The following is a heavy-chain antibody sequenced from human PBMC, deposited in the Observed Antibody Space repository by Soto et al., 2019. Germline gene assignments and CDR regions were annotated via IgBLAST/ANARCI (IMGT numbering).Heavy chain of an antibody. V-gene: IGHV4-61*01. J-gene: IGHJ5*02. CDR3: ARASITFGRIGYGGNWFDP. CDR1: GGSVSSGSYY. CDR2: IYYSGST. Sequence: SETLSLTCTVSGGSVSSGSYYWSWIRQPPGKGLEWIGYIYYSGSTNYNPSLKSRVTISVDTSKNQFSLKLSSVTAADTAVYYCARASITFGRIGYGGNWFDPWGQGTLVTVSS. D-gene: IGHD4-17*01.